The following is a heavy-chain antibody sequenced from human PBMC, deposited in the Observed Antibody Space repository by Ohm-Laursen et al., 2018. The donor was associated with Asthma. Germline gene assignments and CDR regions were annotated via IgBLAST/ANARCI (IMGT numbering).Heavy chain of an antibody. CDR3: ANLPRIGSGDY. CDR1: RFTFSSHW. CDR2: IKEDGSDK. Sequence: SLRLSCTASRFTFSSHWMSWVRQAPGRGLEWLANIKEDGSDKHYVDSVRGRFTISRDNAKNSVYLQMNSLRAEDTAVYYCANLPRIGSGDYWGQGTLVTVSS. J-gene: IGHJ4*02. V-gene: IGHV3-7*03. D-gene: IGHD2/OR15-2a*01.